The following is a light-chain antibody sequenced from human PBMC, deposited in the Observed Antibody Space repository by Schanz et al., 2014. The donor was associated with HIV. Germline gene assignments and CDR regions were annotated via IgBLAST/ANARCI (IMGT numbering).Light chain of an antibody. CDR1: QSVNNY. J-gene: IGKJ1*01. V-gene: IGKV3-11*01. Sequence: EIVLTQFPATLSLSPGERATLSCRASQSVNNYLAWYQQKPGQAPRLLIYDASTRATGIPARFSGTGSGTDFSLTISTLEPEDFAVYYCQHRVNWPRSFGQGTKVEVK. CDR2: DAS. CDR3: QHRVNWPRS.